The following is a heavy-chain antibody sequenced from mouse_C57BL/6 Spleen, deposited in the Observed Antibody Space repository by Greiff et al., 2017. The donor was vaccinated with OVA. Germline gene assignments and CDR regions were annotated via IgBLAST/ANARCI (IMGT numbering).Heavy chain of an antibody. D-gene: IGHD1-1*01. CDR1: GYAFSSYW. V-gene: IGHV1-80*01. CDR2: IYPGDGDT. CDR3: ARLTTVPHWYFDV. Sequence: VQLQQSGAELVKPGASVKISCKASGYAFSSYWMNWVKQRPGKGLEWIGQIYPGDGDTNYNGKFKGKATLTADKSSRTAYMQLSSLTSEDSAVYFCARLTTVPHWYFDVWGTGTTVTVSS. J-gene: IGHJ1*03.